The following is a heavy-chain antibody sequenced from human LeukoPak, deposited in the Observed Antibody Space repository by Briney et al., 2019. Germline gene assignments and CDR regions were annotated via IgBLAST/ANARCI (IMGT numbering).Heavy chain of an antibody. V-gene: IGHV3-23*01. J-gene: IGHJ4*02. CDR3: ARETPDSSGWD. CDR1: GVTFSSYA. CDR2: ISGSGGST. D-gene: IGHD6-19*01. Sequence: AGGSLRLSCAVSGVTFSSYAMSWVRQAPGKGLEWVSGISGSGGSTYYADSVKGRFTISRDNAKNSLSLQMNSLRVEDTAVYYCARETPDSSGWDWGQGTLVTVSS.